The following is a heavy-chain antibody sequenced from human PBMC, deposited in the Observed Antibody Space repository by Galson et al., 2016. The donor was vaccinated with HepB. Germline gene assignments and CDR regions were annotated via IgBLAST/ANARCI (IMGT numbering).Heavy chain of an antibody. CDR3: ARVLSSGWFFDY. J-gene: IGHJ4*02. Sequence: QSGAEVKKPGESLKISCKVSGYSFTSYWIGWVRQMPGKGLEWMGIIYPGDSDIRYSPPFQGQVTISADTSIKTAYLQWSSLKASDTAMYYCARVLSSGWFFDYWGQGTLVTVSS. D-gene: IGHD6-19*01. CDR1: GYSFTSYW. CDR2: IYPGDSDI. V-gene: IGHV5-51*01.